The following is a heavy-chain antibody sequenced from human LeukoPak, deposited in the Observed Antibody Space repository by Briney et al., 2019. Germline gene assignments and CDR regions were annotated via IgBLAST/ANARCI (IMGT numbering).Heavy chain of an antibody. CDR2: FDPEDGET. D-gene: IGHD4-17*01. J-gene: IGHJ4*02. Sequence: ASVKVSCKVSGYTLTELSMHWVRQAPGKGLEWMGGFDPEDGETIYAQKFQGRVTMTEDTSTDTAYMELSSLRSEDTAVYYCARDDNGDSTTWFDYWGQGTLVTVSS. V-gene: IGHV1-24*01. CDR1: GYTLTELS. CDR3: ARDDNGDSTTWFDY.